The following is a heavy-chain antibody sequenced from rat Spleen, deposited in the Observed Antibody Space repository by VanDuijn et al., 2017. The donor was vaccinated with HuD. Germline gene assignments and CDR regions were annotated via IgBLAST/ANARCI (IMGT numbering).Heavy chain of an antibody. D-gene: IGHD1-9*01. CDR2: ISTAGGKT. J-gene: IGHJ1*01. Sequence: EVQLVESGGGLVQPGRSLKLSCAASGFTFSNYGMAWVRQAPTKGLAWLASISTAGGKTYYRDSVKGRFTITRDNAKTTLYLQMDSVRSEDTANYYCARQGTYIDWYFDFWGPGTMVTVSS. CDR1: GFTFSNYG. CDR3: ARQGTYIDWYFDF. V-gene: IGHV5S13*01.